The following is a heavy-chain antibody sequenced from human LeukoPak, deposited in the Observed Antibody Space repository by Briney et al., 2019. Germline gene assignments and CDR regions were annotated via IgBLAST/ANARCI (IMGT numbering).Heavy chain of an antibody. CDR1: GFTFSSYG. V-gene: IGHV3-30*02. Sequence: GGSLRLSCAASGFTFSSYGMHWVRQAPGRGLEWVAFIRYDGSNKYYADSVKGRFTISRDNSKNTLYLQMNSLRAEDTAVYYCAKDDYGDYGLYDYWGQGTLVTVSS. CDR2: IRYDGSNK. J-gene: IGHJ4*02. D-gene: IGHD4-17*01. CDR3: AKDDYGDYGLYDY.